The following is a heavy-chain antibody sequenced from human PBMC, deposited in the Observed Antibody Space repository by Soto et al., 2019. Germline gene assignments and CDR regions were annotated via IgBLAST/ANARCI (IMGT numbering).Heavy chain of an antibody. CDR1: GFTLSNAW. D-gene: IGHD2-8*02. Sequence: NPGGSLRLSCAASGFTLSNAWINWVRQAPGKGLEWVGRIRSKTSGGTTDFAAPVKGRFAISRDDSKDMVYLQMNSLRTEDTAVYYCTTDSLFTGVLVRFDFWGHGTLVTVSS. CDR2: IRSKTSGGTT. CDR3: TTDSLFTGVLVRFDF. J-gene: IGHJ4*01. V-gene: IGHV3-15*07.